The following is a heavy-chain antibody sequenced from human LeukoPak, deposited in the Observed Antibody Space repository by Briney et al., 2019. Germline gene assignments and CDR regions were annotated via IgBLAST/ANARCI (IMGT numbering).Heavy chain of an antibody. Sequence: GGSLRLSCEASGFTLNKYWMHWVRQAPGKGLVRVSRITGDGSDIAYADSVKGRFTVSRDDAKNTLFLQMTSLRVEDTAIYYCARDAYTTTSNWLDPGARELRSPSPQ. CDR1: GFTLNKYW. J-gene: IGHJ5*02. D-gene: IGHD4-17*01. CDR2: ITGDGSDI. CDR3: ARDAYTTTSNWLDP. V-gene: IGHV3-74*01.